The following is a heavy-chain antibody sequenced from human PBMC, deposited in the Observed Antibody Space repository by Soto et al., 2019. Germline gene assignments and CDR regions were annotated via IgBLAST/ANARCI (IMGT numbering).Heavy chain of an antibody. D-gene: IGHD5-18*01. CDR1: GGSISSYY. V-gene: IGHV4-59*01. Sequence: SETLSLTCTVSGGSISSYYGSWIRQPPGKGLEWIGYIYYSGSTNYNPSLKSRVTISVDTSKNQFSLKLSSVTAADTAVYYCARVDTAMVIYFDYWGQGTLVTVSS. J-gene: IGHJ4*02. CDR3: ARVDTAMVIYFDY. CDR2: IYYSGST.